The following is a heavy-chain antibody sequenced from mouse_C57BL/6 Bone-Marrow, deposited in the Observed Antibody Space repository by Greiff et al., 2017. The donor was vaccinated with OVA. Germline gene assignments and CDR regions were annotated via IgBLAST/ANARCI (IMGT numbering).Heavy chain of an antibody. V-gene: IGHV5-6*02. Sequence: EVKLVESGGDLVKPGGSLKLSCAASGFTFSSYGMSWVRQTPDKRLEWVATISSGGSYTYYPDSVKGRFTISRDNAKNTLYLQMSSLKSEDTAMYYCARREEYGVITTVNYFDDWGQGTTLTVSS. CDR2: ISSGGSYT. D-gene: IGHD1-1*01. CDR1: GFTFSSYG. CDR3: ARREEYGVITTVNYFDD. J-gene: IGHJ2*01.